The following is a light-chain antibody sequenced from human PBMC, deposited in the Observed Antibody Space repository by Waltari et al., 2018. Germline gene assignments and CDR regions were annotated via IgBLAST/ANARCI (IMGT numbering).Light chain of an antibody. V-gene: IGKV3-11*01. CDR1: QDINSY. J-gene: IGKJ4*01. CDR2: DSS. Sequence: VLTQSPATLSLSPGESATLSCRASQDINSYLVWYQQKPGQAPRLLIYDSSNRATGIPARFSGSGSGTDFTLTISSLEPEDSAVYYCQQRKYWPPLTFGGGTKVEIK. CDR3: QQRKYWPPLT.